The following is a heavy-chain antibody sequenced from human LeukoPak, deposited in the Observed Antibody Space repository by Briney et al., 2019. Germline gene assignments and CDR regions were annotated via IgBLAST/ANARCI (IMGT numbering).Heavy chain of an antibody. CDR3: ARGPYYYDSSGYLYYRYFDY. Sequence: GGSLRLSCAASGSTFSSYGMHWVRQAPGKGLEWVAFIRYDGSNKYYADSVKGRFTISRDNSKNTLYLQMNSLRAEDTAVYYCARGPYYYDSSGYLYYRYFDYWGQGTLVTVSS. D-gene: IGHD3-22*01. V-gene: IGHV3-30*02. J-gene: IGHJ4*02. CDR1: GSTFSSYG. CDR2: IRYDGSNK.